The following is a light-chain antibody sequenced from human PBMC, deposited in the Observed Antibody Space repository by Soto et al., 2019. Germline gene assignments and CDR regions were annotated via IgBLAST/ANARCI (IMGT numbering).Light chain of an antibody. J-gene: IGKJ1*01. Sequence: DIQMTQSPSSLSASVGDRVILTCRASQSIASSLNWYQQKPGKAPELLIYAAASLQSGVPSRFSGSGSGTDFTLTVSSLQPEDFATYYCQQSYSSPPTFGQGTQVE. V-gene: IGKV1-39*01. CDR2: AAA. CDR3: QQSYSSPPT. CDR1: QSIASS.